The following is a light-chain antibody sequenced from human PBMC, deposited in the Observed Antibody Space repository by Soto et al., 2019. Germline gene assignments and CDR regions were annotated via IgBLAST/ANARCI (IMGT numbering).Light chain of an antibody. CDR2: AAS. J-gene: IGKJ1*01. CDR3: QQSYSTHTVT. CDR1: QSISSY. Sequence: DIQMAQSPSCLCVFVGDRFTVTCRASQSISSYLNWYQQKPGKAPNLLXYAASSLQGGVPSRFSGSGSGTDFTLTISSLKPQDFANYYCQQSYSTHTVTFGQGTQVDIK. V-gene: IGKV1-39*01.